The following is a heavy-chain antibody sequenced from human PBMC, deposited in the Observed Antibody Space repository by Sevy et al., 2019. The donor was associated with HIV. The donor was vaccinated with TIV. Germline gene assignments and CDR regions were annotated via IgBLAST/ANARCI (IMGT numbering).Heavy chain of an antibody. CDR2: IYPGDPAP. V-gene: IGHV5-51*01. Sequence: GESLKISCEGSGYSFTHYWIAWVRQIPGKGLEWMGIIYPGDPAPTYSPSFQGRVTISADKSINIAYLRWGRLRASDTAIYYCARLNGFEPYSYYALDVWGQGTTVTVSS. J-gene: IGHJ6*02. D-gene: IGHD3-16*01. CDR1: GYSFTHYW. CDR3: ARLNGFEPYSYYALDV.